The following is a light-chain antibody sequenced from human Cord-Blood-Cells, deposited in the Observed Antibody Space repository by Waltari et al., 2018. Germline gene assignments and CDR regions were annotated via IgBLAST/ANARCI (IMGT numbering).Light chain of an antibody. V-gene: IGLV3-1*01. CDR3: QAWDSSTAV. CDR1: KLGVKY. Sequence: SYELTQPPSVSVSPGQTASITRSGDKLGVKYACWYQQKPSQSPVLVIYQDSKRPSGIPERFSGSNSGNTATLTISGTQAMDEADYYCQAWDSSTAVFGGGTKLTVL. J-gene: IGLJ2*01. CDR2: QDS.